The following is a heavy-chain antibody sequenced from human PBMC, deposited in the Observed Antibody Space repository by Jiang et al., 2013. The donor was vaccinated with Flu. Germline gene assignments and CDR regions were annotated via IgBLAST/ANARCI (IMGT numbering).Heavy chain of an antibody. J-gene: IGHJ4*02. V-gene: IGHV5-51*01. D-gene: IGHD3-10*01. CDR3: ARLSGSGSSGFFDY. CDR1: GYIFTNYW. Sequence: QLVESGAEVKKPGESLKISCRASGYIFTNYWIGWVRQMPGKGLEWVGIIYPDDSDTRYSPSFQGQVTMSADKSISTAYLQWSSLKASDTAMYYCARLSGSGSSGFFDYWGQGTLGHRLP. CDR2: IYPDDSDT.